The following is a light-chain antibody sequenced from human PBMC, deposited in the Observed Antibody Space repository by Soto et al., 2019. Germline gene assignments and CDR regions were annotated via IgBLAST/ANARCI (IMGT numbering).Light chain of an antibody. CDR3: MQALQIRVE. CDR1: QSLLHTNGYNY. V-gene: IGKV2-28*01. CDR2: LGS. J-gene: IGKJ1*01. Sequence: DSVMTQSPLSLSVTPGEPASISCRSSQSLLHTNGYNYLDWYLQRPGQSPQLLIYLGSHRASGVPDRLSGSGSGTDFTLKISRVEAEDVGVYYCMQALQIRVEFRQGTKVQL.